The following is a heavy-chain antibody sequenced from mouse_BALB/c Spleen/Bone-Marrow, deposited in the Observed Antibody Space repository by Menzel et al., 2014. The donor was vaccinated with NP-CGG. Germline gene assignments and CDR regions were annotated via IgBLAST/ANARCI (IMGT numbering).Heavy chain of an antibody. V-gene: IGHV3-6*02. D-gene: IGHD1-2*01. Sequence: EVQLQQSGLGLVKPSQSLSLTCSVTGYSITSGYYWNWIRQFPGNKLEWMGYISYDGSSNYNPSLKNRISITRDTSKNQFFLKLSSVTTEDTASYYCASGYYGGSFAYWGQGTLVTVSA. CDR2: ISYDGSS. CDR1: GYSITSGYY. CDR3: ASGYYGGSFAY. J-gene: IGHJ3*01.